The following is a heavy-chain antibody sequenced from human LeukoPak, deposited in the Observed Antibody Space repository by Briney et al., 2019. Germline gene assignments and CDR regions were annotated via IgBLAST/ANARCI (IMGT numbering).Heavy chain of an antibody. Sequence: SGPTLVKPTQTLTLTCTFSGLSLSTSGVGVGWIRQPPGKALEWLALIYSNDDERYSPSLKSRLTITKDTSKNQVVLTVTNMDPVDTGTYYCAHRRRSGDYFDFWGQGTLVTVSS. CDR1: GLSLSTSGVG. J-gene: IGHJ4*02. D-gene: IGHD3-10*01. CDR2: IYSNDDE. CDR3: AHRRRSGDYFDF. V-gene: IGHV2-5*01.